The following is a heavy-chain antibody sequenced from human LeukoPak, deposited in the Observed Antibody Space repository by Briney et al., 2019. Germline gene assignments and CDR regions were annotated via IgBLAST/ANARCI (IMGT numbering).Heavy chain of an antibody. J-gene: IGHJ4*02. V-gene: IGHV4-38-2*02. CDR2: IYHSGST. CDR3: ARGVGVDY. Sequence: SETLSLTCTVSGYSISSGYYWGWIRQPPGKGLEWIGSIYHSGSTYYNPSLKSRVTISVDTSKNQFSLKLSSVTAADTAVYYCARGVGVDYWGQGTLVTVSS. D-gene: IGHD1-26*01. CDR1: GYSISSGYY.